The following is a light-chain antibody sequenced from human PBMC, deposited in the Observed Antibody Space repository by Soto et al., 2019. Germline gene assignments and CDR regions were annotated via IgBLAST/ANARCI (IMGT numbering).Light chain of an antibody. J-gene: IGKJ4*01. Sequence: EIVMTQSPATLSVSPGETATLSCRASQSVSSNLAWYQQKPGQTPKLLIYVASTRATGIPARFSGSGSGTEFILRISSLQSEVFAVYCFQQYNFCPLTFGGGTKVEFK. CDR3: QQYNFCPLT. V-gene: IGKV3-15*01. CDR1: QSVSSN. CDR2: VAS.